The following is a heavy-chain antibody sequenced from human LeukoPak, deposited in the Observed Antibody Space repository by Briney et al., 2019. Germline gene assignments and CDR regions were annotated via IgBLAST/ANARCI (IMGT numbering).Heavy chain of an antibody. V-gene: IGHV3-23*01. Sequence: QAGGSLRLSCADSGFTFSSYAMSWVRQAPGKGLEWVSSISGSSTRTYYADSVKGRFTVSRDNSKNTLYLQMNSLRAEDTAVYYCATRGLRGGSYYSLDYWGQGTLVTVSS. CDR3: ATRGLRGGSYYSLDY. J-gene: IGHJ4*02. CDR2: ISGSSTRT. CDR1: GFTFSSYA. D-gene: IGHD1-26*01.